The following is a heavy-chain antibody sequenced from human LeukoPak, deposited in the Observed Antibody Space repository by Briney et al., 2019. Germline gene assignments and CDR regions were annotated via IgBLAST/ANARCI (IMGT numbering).Heavy chain of an antibody. CDR1: GFTFTRYW. CDR3: AKDPGDKAIDRWFDP. CDR2: INEAGSDK. J-gene: IGHJ5*02. V-gene: IGHV3-7*03. D-gene: IGHD3-10*01. Sequence: GGSLRLSCATTGFTFTRYWMSWVRQAPGKGLEWVANINEAGSDKYYVDSVKGRFTISRDNARNSLCLQMGGLTGDDTAIYYCAKDPGDKAIDRWFDPWGQGTLVTVSS.